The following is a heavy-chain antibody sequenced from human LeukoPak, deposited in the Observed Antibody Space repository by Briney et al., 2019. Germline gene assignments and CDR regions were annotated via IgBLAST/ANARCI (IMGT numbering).Heavy chain of an antibody. Sequence: ASVKVSCKASGYTFTGYYMHWVRQALGQGLEWMGWINPNSGGTNYAQKFQGWVTMTRDTSISTAYMELSRLRSDDTAVYYCARDRGYSSDLYYFDYWGQGTLVTVSS. J-gene: IGHJ4*02. CDR1: GYTFTGYY. D-gene: IGHD6-19*01. CDR3: ARDRGYSSDLYYFDY. V-gene: IGHV1-2*04. CDR2: INPNSGGT.